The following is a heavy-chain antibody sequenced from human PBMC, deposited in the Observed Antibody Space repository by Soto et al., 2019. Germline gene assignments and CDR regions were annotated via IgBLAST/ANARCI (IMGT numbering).Heavy chain of an antibody. D-gene: IGHD1-7*01. J-gene: IGHJ4*02. V-gene: IGHV4-4*02. CDR3: ASRDPGTSVDY. Sequence: SETRSLTCAVSVCSFTSNNLWTWVRQPPGQGLEWIGEIYRTGSTNYNPSLKSRVTISLDKSENQFSLKVTSLTAADTAVYYCASRDPGTSVDYWGQGTLVTVSS. CDR1: VCSFTSNNL. CDR2: IYRTGST.